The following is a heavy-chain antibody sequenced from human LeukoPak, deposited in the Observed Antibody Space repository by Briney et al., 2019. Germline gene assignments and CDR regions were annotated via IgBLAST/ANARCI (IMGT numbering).Heavy chain of an antibody. CDR2: MYHSGST. J-gene: IGHJ5*02. CDR3: ARGVMIVVGRRVNWFDP. D-gene: IGHD3-22*01. CDR1: NYSISTDYY. Sequence: SETLSLTCTVSNYSISTDYYWGWIRQPPGKGLEWIGTMYHSGSTYYNPSLKSRVTISVDTSKNQFSLKLSSVTAADTAVYYCARGVMIVVGRRVNWFDPWGQGTLVTVSS. V-gene: IGHV4-38-2*02.